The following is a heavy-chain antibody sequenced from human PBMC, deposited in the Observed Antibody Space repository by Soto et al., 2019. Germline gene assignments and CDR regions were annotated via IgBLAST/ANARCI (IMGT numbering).Heavy chain of an antibody. D-gene: IGHD2-15*01. Sequence: ASVKVSCKASGYTFTSYGISWVRQAPGQGLEWMGWISAYNGNTNYAQKLQGRVTMTTDTSTSTAYMELRSLRSDDTAVYYCARARKPRYGSGGSCYLLHDFDYWGQGTLVTVSS. V-gene: IGHV1-18*01. J-gene: IGHJ4*02. CDR2: ISAYNGNT. CDR3: ARARKPRYGSGGSCYLLHDFDY. CDR1: GYTFTSYG.